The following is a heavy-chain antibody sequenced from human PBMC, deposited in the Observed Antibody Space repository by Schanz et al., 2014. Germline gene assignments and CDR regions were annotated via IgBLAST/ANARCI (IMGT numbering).Heavy chain of an antibody. CDR3: ARKTDSSGTGDY. V-gene: IGHV3-23*04. J-gene: IGHJ4*02. D-gene: IGHD6-19*01. Sequence: DVQLVESGGNLVQPGGSLRLSCSASGFTFSDYAMHWVRQAPGKGLEWVSTISGGGGGYRPYADSVKGRFTISRDNSINTLSLQMNSLSADDTAVYYCARKTDSSGTGDYWGQGTLVTVSS. CDR2: ISGGGGGYR. CDR1: GFTFSDYA.